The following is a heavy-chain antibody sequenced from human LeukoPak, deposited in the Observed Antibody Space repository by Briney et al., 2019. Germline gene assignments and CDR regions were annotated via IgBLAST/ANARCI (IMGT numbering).Heavy chain of an antibody. CDR3: ARDRFGYYDSSGYGDY. CDR1: GFTFSSYA. V-gene: IGHV3-30*14. Sequence: GGSLRLSCAASGFTFSSYATHWVRQAPGKGLGWVAVISYDGSNKYYADSVKGRFTISRDNSKNTLYLQMNSLRAEDTAVYYCARDRFGYYDSSGYGDYWGQGTLVTVSS. J-gene: IGHJ4*02. CDR2: ISYDGSNK. D-gene: IGHD3-22*01.